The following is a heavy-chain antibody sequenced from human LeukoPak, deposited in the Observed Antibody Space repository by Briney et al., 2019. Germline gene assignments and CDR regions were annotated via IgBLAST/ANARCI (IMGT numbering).Heavy chain of an antibody. Sequence: ASVKVSCKASGYIFTSYYMHWVRQAPGQGLEWMGWINPNSGDTNYAQKFQGRVTLTRDMSISTAYMELSSLRSDDTAVYYCARVRYRLAETYIDYWGQGTLVTVSS. CDR3: ARVRYRLAETYIDY. D-gene: IGHD3-16*01. J-gene: IGHJ4*02. CDR2: INPNSGDT. CDR1: GYIFTSYY. V-gene: IGHV1-2*02.